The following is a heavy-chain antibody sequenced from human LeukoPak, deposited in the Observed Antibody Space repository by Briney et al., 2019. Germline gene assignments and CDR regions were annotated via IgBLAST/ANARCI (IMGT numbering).Heavy chain of an antibody. V-gene: IGHV3-21*01. CDR3: ARDPFYYDAAGSDDY. D-gene: IGHD3-22*01. CDR1: EFTFNSYS. CDR2: ISSGSTYI. Sequence: GGSLRLSCAASEFTFNSYSFNWIRQPPGEGLEWVSPISSGSTYIYYSDSVKGRFTVSRDNAKNSLYLQMNNLRAEDTAVYYCARDPFYYDAAGSDDYWGQGTLVTVSS. J-gene: IGHJ4*02.